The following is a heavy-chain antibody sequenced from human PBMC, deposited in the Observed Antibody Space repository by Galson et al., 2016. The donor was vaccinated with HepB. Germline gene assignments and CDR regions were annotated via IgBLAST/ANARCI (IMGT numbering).Heavy chain of an antibody. J-gene: IGHJ4*02. V-gene: IGHV3-23*01. CDR3: TKGAVRRSDF. Sequence: SLRLSCAASGFTFTTYAMTWVRQAPGKGLEWVSTLSGSGDSTYYADSVKGRFTLSSENSKNTLYLQMNSLRAENTAIYYCTKGAVRRSDFWGQGTLVTVSS. CDR1: GFTFTTYA. CDR2: LSGSGDST.